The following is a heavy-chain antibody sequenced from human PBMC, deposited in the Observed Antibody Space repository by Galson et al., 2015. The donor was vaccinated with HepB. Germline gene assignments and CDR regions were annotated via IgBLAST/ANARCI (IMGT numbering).Heavy chain of an antibody. CDR3: ARDITMVRGVIALPFDP. CDR1: GYTFTGYY. D-gene: IGHD3-10*01. V-gene: IGHV1-2*06. J-gene: IGHJ5*02. CDR2: INPNSGGT. Sequence: SCKASGYTFTGYYMHWVRQAPGQGLEWMGRINPNSGGTNYAQKFQGRVTMTRDTSISTAYMELSRLRSDDTAVYYCARDITMVRGVIALPFDPWGQGTLVTVSS.